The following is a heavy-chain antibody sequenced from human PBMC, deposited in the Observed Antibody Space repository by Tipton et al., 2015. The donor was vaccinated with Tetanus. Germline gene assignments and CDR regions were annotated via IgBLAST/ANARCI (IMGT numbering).Heavy chain of an antibody. D-gene: IGHD3-22*01. V-gene: IGHV4-59*01. J-gene: IGHJ4*02. CDR1: GGSISSYY. Sequence: TLSLTCAVYGGSISSYYWSWIRQPPGKGLEWIGYIYYSGSTNYNPSLKSRVTISVDTSKNQFSLKLSSVTAADTAVYYCARGRTYYYDSSGYYYRVDGFDYWGQGTLVTVSS. CDR2: IYYSGST. CDR3: ARGRTYYYDSSGYYYRVDGFDY.